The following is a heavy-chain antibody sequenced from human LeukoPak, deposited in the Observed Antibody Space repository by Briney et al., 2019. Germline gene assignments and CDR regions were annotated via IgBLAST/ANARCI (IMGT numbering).Heavy chain of an antibody. D-gene: IGHD1-26*01. CDR2: IRYDGSNK. Sequence: PGGSLRLSCAASGFTFSSYGMHWVRQAPGKGLEWVAFIRYDGSNKYYADSVKGRFTISRDNSKNTLYLQMNSQRAEDTAVYYCAKDQVKVGATSSDNWGQGTLVTVSS. V-gene: IGHV3-30*02. CDR3: AKDQVKVGATSSDN. CDR1: GFTFSSYG. J-gene: IGHJ4*02.